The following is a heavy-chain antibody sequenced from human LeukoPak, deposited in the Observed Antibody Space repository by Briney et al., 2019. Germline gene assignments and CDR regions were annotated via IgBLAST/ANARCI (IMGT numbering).Heavy chain of an antibody. CDR2: ISSSGSSI. Sequence: GGSLSLSCAASGSTFSDYYMNWIRQAPGKGLEWVSYISSSGSSIYYADSVKGRFTSSRDNAKNSLYLQMNSLRAEDTAVYYCARGICGDIVVVPAALCDYYYMDVWGKGTTVTVSS. CDR1: GSTFSDYY. CDR3: ARGICGDIVVVPAALCDYYYMDV. D-gene: IGHD2-2*01. V-gene: IGHV3-11*04. J-gene: IGHJ6*03.